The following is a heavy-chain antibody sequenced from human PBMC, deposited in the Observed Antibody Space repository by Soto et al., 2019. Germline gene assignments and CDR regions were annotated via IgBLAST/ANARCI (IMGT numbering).Heavy chain of an antibody. D-gene: IGHD1-26*01. CDR2: IVPIVDTS. J-gene: IGHJ3*02. V-gene: IGHV1-69*13. CDR1: GGTFSSYS. CDR3: AAVLVRGSRVSNAFDI. Sequence: SVKVSCKTSGGTFSSYSISWVRQAPGQGLEWMGGIVPIVDTSTYAQKFQGRVTITADESTSTVYMELSSLRSDDTAVYYCAAVLVRGSRVSNAFDIWG.